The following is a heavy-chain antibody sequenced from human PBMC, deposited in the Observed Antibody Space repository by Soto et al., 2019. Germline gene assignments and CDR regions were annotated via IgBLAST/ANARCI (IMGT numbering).Heavy chain of an antibody. CDR2: ISGSGGST. D-gene: IGHD2-21*01. CDR3: SLCAHPGGYCRLDY. J-gene: IGHJ4*02. V-gene: IGHV3-23*01. CDR1: GFTFSTYA. Sequence: PGGSLSLSCAASGFTFSTYAMSWVRQAPGKGLEWVSAISGSGGSTYYADSVKGRFTISRDNSKNTLYLQMNSLRSDDTAVYYCSLCAHPGGYCRLDYWGQGTLVTVSS.